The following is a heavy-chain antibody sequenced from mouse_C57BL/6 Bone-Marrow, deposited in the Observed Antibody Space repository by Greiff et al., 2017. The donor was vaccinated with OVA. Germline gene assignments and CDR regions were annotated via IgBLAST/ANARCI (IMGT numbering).Heavy chain of an antibody. J-gene: IGHJ4*01. CDR1: GYTFTDYY. D-gene: IGHD3-1*01. CDR3: ARDSGYYAMDY. CDR2: INPYNGGT. V-gene: IGHV1-19*01. Sequence: VQLQQSGPVLVKPGASVKMSCKASGYTFTDYYMNWVKQSHGKSLEWIGVINPYNGGTSYNQKFKGKATLTVDKSSSTAYMELNSLTYEDTAVYYCARDSGYYAMDYWGQGTSVTVSS.